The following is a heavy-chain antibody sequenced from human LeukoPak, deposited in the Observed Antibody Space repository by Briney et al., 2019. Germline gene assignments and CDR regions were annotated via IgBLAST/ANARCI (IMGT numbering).Heavy chain of an antibody. J-gene: IGHJ4*02. CDR3: ARASYSYDINGWVPFDY. V-gene: IGHV4-59*10. D-gene: IGHD3-22*01. CDR2: IYTSGST. CDR1: GGSFSGYY. Sequence: SETLSLTCAVYGGSFSGYYWSWIRQPAGKGLEWIGRIYTSGSTNYNPSLKSRVTISGDTSKDQFSLRLSSVTAADTAVYYCARASYSYDINGWVPFDYWGQGTLVTVSS.